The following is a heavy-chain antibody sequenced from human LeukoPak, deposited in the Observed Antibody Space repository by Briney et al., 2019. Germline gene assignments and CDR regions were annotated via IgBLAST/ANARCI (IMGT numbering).Heavy chain of an antibody. CDR3: ARDLLGWFDP. D-gene: IGHD2-15*01. CDR1: GGSISSYY. Sequence: SETLSLTCTVSGGSISSYYWSWLRQPPGKGLEWIGYIYYSGSTNYNPSLKSRVTISVDTSKNQFSLRLSSVTAADTAVYYCARDLLGWFDPWGQGTLVTVSS. V-gene: IGHV4-59*01. CDR2: IYYSGST. J-gene: IGHJ5*02.